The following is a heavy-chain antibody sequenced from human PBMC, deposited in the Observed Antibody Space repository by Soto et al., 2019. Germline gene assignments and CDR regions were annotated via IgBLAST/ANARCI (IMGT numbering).Heavy chain of an antibody. CDR1: GGSISRGGYY. V-gene: IGHV4-31*03. Sequence: SETLSLTCTVSGGSISRGGYYWSWIRQHPGKGLEWIGYIYYSGSTYYNPSLKSRVTISVDTSKNQFSLKLSSVTAADTAVYYCARGDCSGGSCYYYGMDVWGQGTTVTVSS. D-gene: IGHD2-15*01. J-gene: IGHJ6*02. CDR2: IYYSGST. CDR3: ARGDCSGGSCYYYGMDV.